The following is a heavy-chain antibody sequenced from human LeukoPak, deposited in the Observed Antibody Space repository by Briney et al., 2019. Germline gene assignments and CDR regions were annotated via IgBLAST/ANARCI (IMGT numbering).Heavy chain of an antibody. CDR3: ARDSSDGAGIDY. Sequence: ASVKVSCKASGGTLSSYAISWVRQAPGQGLEWMGGIIPILGTANYAQKFQGRVTITADESTSTAYMELSSLRSEDTAVYYCARDSSDGAGIDYWGQGTLVTVSS. D-gene: IGHD1-14*01. V-gene: IGHV1-69*01. J-gene: IGHJ4*02. CDR2: IIPILGTA. CDR1: GGTLSSYA.